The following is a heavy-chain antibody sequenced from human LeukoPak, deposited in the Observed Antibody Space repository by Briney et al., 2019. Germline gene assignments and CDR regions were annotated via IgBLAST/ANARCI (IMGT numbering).Heavy chain of an antibody. J-gene: IGHJ4*01. Sequence: GGSLRLSCAASGFTFDDYAMHWVRQAPGKGLEWVSLIRGEGGSTYYADSVKGGFTISRDNSKNSLYLQINSLRTEDTALYFCAKDITFRVYDVFGTVFDYWGQGTLVTVSS. V-gene: IGHV3-43*02. D-gene: IGHD3-9*01. CDR2: IRGEGGST. CDR3: AKDITFRVYDVFGTVFDY. CDR1: GFTFDDYA.